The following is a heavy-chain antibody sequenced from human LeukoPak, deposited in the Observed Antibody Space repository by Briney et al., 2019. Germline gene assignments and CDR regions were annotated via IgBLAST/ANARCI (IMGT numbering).Heavy chain of an antibody. V-gene: IGHV3-23*01. J-gene: IGHJ4*02. Sequence: PGGTLSLSCAASGFTFSSYAMSWVWHAPGKGKGWVSAISGSGGSTYYADSLKGRFTISRDNSKNTLYLRMNRLRAGNTAVYYCATGENYQYYFDYWGQGTLVTVSS. D-gene: IGHD1-7*01. CDR2: ISGSGGST. CDR1: GFTFSSYA. CDR3: ATGENYQYYFDY.